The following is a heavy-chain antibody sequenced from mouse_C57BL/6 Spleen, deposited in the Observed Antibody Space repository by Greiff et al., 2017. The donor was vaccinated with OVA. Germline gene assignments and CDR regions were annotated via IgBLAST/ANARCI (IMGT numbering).Heavy chain of an antibody. J-gene: IGHJ3*01. D-gene: IGHD3-3*01. Sequence: DVHLVESGPGLVKPSQSLSLTCSVTGYSITSGYYWNWIRQFPGNKLVWMGYISYDGSNNYNPSLKNRISITRDTSKNQFFLKLNSVTTEDTATYYCAREGTSGFAYWGQGTLVTVSA. V-gene: IGHV3-6*01. CDR2: ISYDGSN. CDR1: GYSITSGYY. CDR3: AREGTSGFAY.